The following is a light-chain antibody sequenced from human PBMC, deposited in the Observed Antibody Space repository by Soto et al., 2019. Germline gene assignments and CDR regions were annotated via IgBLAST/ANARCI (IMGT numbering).Light chain of an antibody. CDR2: DAS. V-gene: IGKV1-5*01. CDR3: QQYDTYSMT. CDR1: QTISNW. Sequence: DIQMTQSPSTLSASVGDTVTITCRASQTISNWLAWYQQKPGKAPKLLIYDASSLESGVPSSFSGSGSGTEFTLTISSLQPDDFATYYCQQYDTYSMTFGQGTKVDNK. J-gene: IGKJ1*01.